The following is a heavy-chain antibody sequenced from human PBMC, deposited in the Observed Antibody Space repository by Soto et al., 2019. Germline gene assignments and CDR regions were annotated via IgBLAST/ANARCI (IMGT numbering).Heavy chain of an antibody. D-gene: IGHD2-2*01. CDR2: IYTSGST. CDR3: ARDENRYCSSTSCYANWFDP. Sequence: TLSLTCTVSGGSISSYYWSWIRQPAGKGLEWIGRIYTSGSTNYNPSLKSRVTMSVDTSKNQFSLKLSSVTAADTAVYYCARDENRYCSSTSCYANWFDPWGQGTLVTVSS. V-gene: IGHV4-4*07. CDR1: GGSISSYY. J-gene: IGHJ5*02.